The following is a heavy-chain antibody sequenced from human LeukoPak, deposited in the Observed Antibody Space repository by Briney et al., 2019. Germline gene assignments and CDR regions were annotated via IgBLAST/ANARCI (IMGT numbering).Heavy chain of an antibody. CDR2: TFSSGST. V-gene: IGHV4-59*01. D-gene: IGHD4-23*01. CDR1: GGSISSYY. Sequence: SETLSLTCTVSGGSISSYYWSWIGQPPGKGLEWIGYTFSSGSTNYNPSLKSRVTISVDTSKNQFSLKLTSVTAADTAVYYCARGEYGVNSGFWGLFDHWGQGTLVTVSS. CDR3: ARGEYGVNSGFWGLFDH. J-gene: IGHJ4*02.